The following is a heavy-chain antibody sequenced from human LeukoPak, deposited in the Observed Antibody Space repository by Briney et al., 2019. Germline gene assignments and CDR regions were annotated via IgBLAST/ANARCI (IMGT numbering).Heavy chain of an antibody. J-gene: IGHJ4*02. D-gene: IGHD3-9*01. Sequence: PGGSLRLSCAASGFTFSSYAMHWVRQAPGKGLEWVAVISYDGSNKYYADSVKGRFTISRDNSKNTLYLQMNSLRAEDTAVYYRARGDILTGYYTLDYWGQGTLVTVSS. V-gene: IGHV3-30-3*01. CDR2: ISYDGSNK. CDR3: ARGDILTGYYTLDY. CDR1: GFTFSSYA.